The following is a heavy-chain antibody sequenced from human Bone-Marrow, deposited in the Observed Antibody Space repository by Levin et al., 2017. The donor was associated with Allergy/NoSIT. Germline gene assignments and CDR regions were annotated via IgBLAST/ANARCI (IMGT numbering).Heavy chain of an antibody. CDR1: GYSFTNYW. J-gene: IGHJ4*02. D-gene: IGHD3-9*01. CDR2: IYPGDSET. V-gene: IGHV5-51*01. Sequence: KVSCKGSGYSFTNYWIGWVRQMPGKGLEWMGIIYPGDSETKYSPSFQGQVTISADRSISTAYLQWSSLKASDTAMYYCARSPPYYDIFTGHYGDSWGQGTLVTVSS. CDR3: ARSPPYYDIFTGHYGDS.